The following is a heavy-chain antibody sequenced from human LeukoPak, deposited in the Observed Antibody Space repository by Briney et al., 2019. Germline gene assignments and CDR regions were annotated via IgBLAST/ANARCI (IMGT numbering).Heavy chain of an antibody. J-gene: IGHJ4*02. V-gene: IGHV3-74*01. CDR2: LSPDGSSS. CDR3: TRSPSLGGRYWGFDY. CDR1: GFTFSTYW. Sequence: GGSLRLSCAASGFTFSTYWMHWVRQAPGKGLVWVSRLSPDGSSSIYADSVKGRFTVSRDNAKNTLYLQMNSLRAEDTAVYYCTRSPSLGGRYWGFDYWVQGALVNVSS. D-gene: IGHD1-26*01.